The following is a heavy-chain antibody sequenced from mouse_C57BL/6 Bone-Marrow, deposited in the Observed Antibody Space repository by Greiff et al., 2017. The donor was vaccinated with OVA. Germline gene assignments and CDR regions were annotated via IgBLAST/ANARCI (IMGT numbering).Heavy chain of an antibody. V-gene: IGHV5-9*01. CDR2: ISGGGGNT. D-gene: IGHD6-1*01. J-gene: IGHJ4*01. Sequence: EVKVEESGGGLVKPGGSLKLSCAASGFTFSSYTMSWVRQTPEKRLEWVATISGGGGNTYYPDSVKGRFTISRDNAKNTLYLQMSRLRSVDTALYYCARHDQPTFLCYAMDYWGQGTSVTVSS. CDR1: GFTFSSYT. CDR3: ARHDQPTFLCYAMDY.